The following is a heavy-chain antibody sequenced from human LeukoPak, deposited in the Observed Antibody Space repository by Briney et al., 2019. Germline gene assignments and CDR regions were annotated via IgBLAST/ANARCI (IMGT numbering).Heavy chain of an antibody. V-gene: IGHV4-59*01. D-gene: IGHD4-17*01. CDR1: GGSISSFF. CDR2: THESGST. CDR3: ARSRGGYGDYGSWFDP. Sequence: PSETLSLTCTVSGGSISSFFWNWIRQPPGKGLEWIGFTHESGSTNYNPSLKSRVTMSLDSSKNQFSLRLSSVTTADTAFYYCARSRGGYGDYGSWFDPWGQGTLVNASP. J-gene: IGHJ5*02.